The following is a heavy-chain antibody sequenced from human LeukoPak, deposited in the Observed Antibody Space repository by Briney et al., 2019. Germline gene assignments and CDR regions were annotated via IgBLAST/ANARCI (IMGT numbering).Heavy chain of an antibody. CDR3: ARAGGALDY. V-gene: IGHV3-30-3*01. Sequence: GGSLRLSCAASGFTFSSYAMHWVRQAPGKGLEWVAVISYDGSNKYYADSVKGRFTISRNNSKNTLYLQMNSLRAEDTAVYYCARAGGALDYWGQGTLVTVSS. CDR2: ISYDGSNK. D-gene: IGHD2-21*01. J-gene: IGHJ4*02. CDR1: GFTFSSYA.